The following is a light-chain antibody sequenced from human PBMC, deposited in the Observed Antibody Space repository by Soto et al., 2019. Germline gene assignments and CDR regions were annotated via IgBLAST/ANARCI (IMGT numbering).Light chain of an antibody. CDR1: QAISSN. CDR2: GAS. V-gene: IGKV3-15*01. Sequence: EIVMTQSPATLSVSRGERATLSCRANQAISSNLAWYQQKPGQAPRLLIYGASTRATDIPDRFSGSGSGTEFTLTISSLQSEDFAVYYCQHYNNWIGTFGGGTKVEI. CDR3: QHYNNWIGT. J-gene: IGKJ4*01.